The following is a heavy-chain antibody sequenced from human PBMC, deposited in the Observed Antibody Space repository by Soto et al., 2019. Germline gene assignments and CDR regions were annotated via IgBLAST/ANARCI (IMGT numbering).Heavy chain of an antibody. CDR3: ARAIAGGYGYTTLDY. CDR2: INAYNGNT. J-gene: IGHJ4*02. V-gene: IGHV1-18*01. Sequence: QVPLVQSGAEVKKPGASVRVSCQASGYPFTHFVVSWARQAPGKGHEWMGWINAYNGNTNYEQKFQGRVPMTTDTSTSTAYMDLRSLRSDDTAVYYCARAIAGGYGYTTLDYWGQGTLVTVSS. CDR1: GYPFTHFV. D-gene: IGHD5-18*01.